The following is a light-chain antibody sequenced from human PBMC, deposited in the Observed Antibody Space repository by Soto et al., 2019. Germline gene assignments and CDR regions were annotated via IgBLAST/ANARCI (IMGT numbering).Light chain of an antibody. CDR3: QQRSNWPGT. J-gene: IGKJ3*01. V-gene: IGKV3-11*01. CDR2: DAS. Sequence: EIVLTQSPATLSLSPGERATLSFRASQSVIRYLAWYQQKPGQAPRLLIYDASNRATGVPARFSGSGSGTDFTLTINSLEPEDFAVYYCQQRSNWPGTFGPGTKVDIK. CDR1: QSVIRY.